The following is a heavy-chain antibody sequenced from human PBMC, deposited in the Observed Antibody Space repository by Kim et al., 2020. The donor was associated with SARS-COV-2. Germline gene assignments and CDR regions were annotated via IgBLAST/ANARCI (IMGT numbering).Heavy chain of an antibody. CDR1: GFTFSSYA. V-gene: IGHV3-23*01. CDR2: ISGSGNNT. CDR3: ARGRYTTAQSAVGV. Sequence: GGSLRLSCATSGFTFSSYALTWVRQAPGKGLEWVSGISGSGNNTYYAGSVKGRFTISRDNSKNTLYLQMNTLRAEDTALYYCARGRYTTAQSAVGVWG. D-gene: IGHD2-21*02. J-gene: IGHJ6*02.